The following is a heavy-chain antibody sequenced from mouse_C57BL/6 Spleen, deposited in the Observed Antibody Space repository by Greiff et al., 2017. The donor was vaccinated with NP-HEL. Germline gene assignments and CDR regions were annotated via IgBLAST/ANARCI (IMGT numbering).Heavy chain of an antibody. V-gene: IGHV1-18*01. CDR2: INPNNGGT. Sequence: EVQLQQSGPELVKPGASVKIPCKASGYTFTDYNMDWVKQSHGKSLEWIGDINPNNGGTIYNQKFKGKATLTVAKSSRTAYMELSSLTSEDTAVYYCARKMDYDENFDYGGQGTTLTVSS. CDR1: GYTFTDYN. CDR3: ARKMDYDENFDY. D-gene: IGHD2-4*01. J-gene: IGHJ2*01.